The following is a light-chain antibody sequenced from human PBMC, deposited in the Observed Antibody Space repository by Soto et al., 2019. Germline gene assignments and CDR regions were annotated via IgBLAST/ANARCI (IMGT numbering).Light chain of an antibody. V-gene: IGKV1-39*01. CDR2: SAS. CDR1: QRISYY. J-gene: IGKJ5*01. CDR3: RQSYGTTIT. Sequence: DIQMTQSPSSLSAAVGYRVTSTCRASQRISYYLNWFQQKPGKAPNIMIYSASNLQSGVPSKFCGRGAGTDCTRPISSLQPADVEADYCRQSYGTTITFGQGTRLEIK.